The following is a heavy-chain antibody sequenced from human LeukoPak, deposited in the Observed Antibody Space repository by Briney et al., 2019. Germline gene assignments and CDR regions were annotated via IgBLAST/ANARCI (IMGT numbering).Heavy chain of an antibody. V-gene: IGHV1-2*02. D-gene: IGHD3-10*01. CDR1: GYTFTGYY. J-gene: IGHJ4*02. CDR3: ARARFGESDFDY. CDR2: INPNSGGT. Sequence: ASVKVPCKASGYTFTGYYMHWVRQAPGQGLEWMGWINPNSGGTNYAQKFQGRVTMTRDTSISTAYMELSRLRSDDTAVYYCARARFGESDFDYWGQGTLVTVSS.